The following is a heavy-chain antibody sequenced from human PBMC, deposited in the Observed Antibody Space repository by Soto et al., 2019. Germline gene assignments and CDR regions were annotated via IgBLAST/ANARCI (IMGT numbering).Heavy chain of an antibody. V-gene: IGHV4-61*01. D-gene: IGHD6-19*01. CDR1: GGSVSSGSYY. CDR2: IYYSGST. CDR3: ARVRIWQQWLVWGFDY. Sequence: SETLSLTCTVSGGSVSSGSYYWSWIRQPPGKGLEWIGYIYYSGSTNYNPSLKSRVTISVDTSKNQFSLKLSSVTAADTAVYYCARVRIWQQWLVWGFDYWGQGTLVTVSS. J-gene: IGHJ4*02.